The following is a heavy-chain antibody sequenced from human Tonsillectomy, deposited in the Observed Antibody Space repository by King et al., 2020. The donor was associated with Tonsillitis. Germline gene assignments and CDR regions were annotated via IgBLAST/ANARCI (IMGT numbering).Heavy chain of an antibody. CDR1: GFTFDDYV. CDR2: ISWNSGNM. CDR3: AKDLNYFDILTGYFDN. J-gene: IGHJ4*02. V-gene: IGHV3-9*01. D-gene: IGHD3-9*01. Sequence: VQLVESGGGLVQPGRSLRLSCAASGFTFDDYVMHWVRPAPGKGLEWVSGISWNSGNMGYADSVKGRFTISRDNAKNSLYLQMNSLRPEDTALYYCAKDLNYFDILTGYFDNWGQGTLVTVSA.